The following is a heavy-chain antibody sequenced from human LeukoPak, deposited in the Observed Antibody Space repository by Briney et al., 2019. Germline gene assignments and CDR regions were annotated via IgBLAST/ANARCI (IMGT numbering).Heavy chain of an antibody. CDR1: GFTLSTYE. CDR2: ITTSENTK. CDR3: AREWGYGDPFGFFDY. Sequence: PGGSLRLSCTASGFTLSTYEMEWVRQAPGKGLEFVSYITTSENTKWYADSVRGRFTMSRDNAKNSVYLQMTSLRAEDTAVYYCAREWGYGDPFGFFDYWGQGTLVTVSS. J-gene: IGHJ4*02. V-gene: IGHV3-48*03. D-gene: IGHD4-17*01.